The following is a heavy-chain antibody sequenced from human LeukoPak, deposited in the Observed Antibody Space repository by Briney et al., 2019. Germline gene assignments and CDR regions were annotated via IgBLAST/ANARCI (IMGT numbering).Heavy chain of an antibody. CDR2: ISGSGGSP. CDR1: EFTFSSYA. CDR3: AKGSRGSYYGSYYDY. Sequence: AGGSLRLSCAASEFTFSSYAMSWVRQAPGKGLEWVSAISGSGGSPYYADSVKGRFTISRDNTKNTLYLQMNSLRADDTAVYYCAKGSRGSYYGSYYDYWGREPWSPSPQ. D-gene: IGHD1-26*01. J-gene: IGHJ4*02. V-gene: IGHV3-23*01.